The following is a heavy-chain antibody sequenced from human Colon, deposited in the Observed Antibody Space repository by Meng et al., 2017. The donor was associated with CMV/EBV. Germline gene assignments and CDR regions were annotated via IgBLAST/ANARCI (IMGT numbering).Heavy chain of an antibody. CDR1: GFTFDDYG. J-gene: IGHJ4*02. CDR3: AKGGIQGGSYYFDY. D-gene: IGHD1-26*01. V-gene: IGHV3-20*04. Sequence: GESLKISCAASGFTFDDYGMSWVRQAPGKGLEWVSGINWNGGSTGYADSVKGRFTISRDNAKNSLFLQMNTLRAEDTAVYYCAKGGIQGGSYYFDYWGQGTLVTVSS. CDR2: INWNGGST.